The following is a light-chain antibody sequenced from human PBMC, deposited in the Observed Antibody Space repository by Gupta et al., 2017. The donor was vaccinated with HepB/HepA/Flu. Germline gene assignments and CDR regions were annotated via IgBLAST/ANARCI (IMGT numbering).Light chain of an antibody. CDR3: QHHGPSRT. Sequence: EVVLTQSPGTLSLSPGERATLSCRASQTIRSSNLAWYQQKPGQAPRLLIYGASSRVTGIPDRFSGSGSGTDFTLTINGLQHEDFAVYFCQHHGPSRTFGQGTKLEVK. CDR1: QTIRSSN. V-gene: IGKV3-20*01. J-gene: IGKJ1*01. CDR2: GAS.